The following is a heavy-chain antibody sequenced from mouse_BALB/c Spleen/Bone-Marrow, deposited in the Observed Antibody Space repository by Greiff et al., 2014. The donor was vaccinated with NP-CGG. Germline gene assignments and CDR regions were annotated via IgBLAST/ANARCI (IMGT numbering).Heavy chain of an antibody. CDR1: GFSLTSYG. J-gene: IGHJ4*01. CDR3: AKNLRGNYVRAMDY. D-gene: IGHD2-1*01. CDR2: IWRGGST. V-gene: IGHV2-5*01. Sequence: VQLQESGPGLVQPSQSLSITCTVSGFSLTSYGVHWVRQSPGKGLEWLGVIWRGGSTDYNAAFMSRLSITKDNSKSQVFFKMNSRQADETAIYYCAKNLRGNYVRAMDYWGQGTSVTVSS.